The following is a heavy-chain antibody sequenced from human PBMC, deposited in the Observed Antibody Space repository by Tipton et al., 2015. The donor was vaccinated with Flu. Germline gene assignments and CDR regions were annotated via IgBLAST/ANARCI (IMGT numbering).Heavy chain of an antibody. V-gene: IGHV4-38-2*01. J-gene: IGHJ5*02. CDR2: IRRSGHT. CDR3: AGRDYSNYVSEPKSWFDP. Sequence: TLSLTCSVSGDSIGSACYWGWIRQPPGKGLEWIGNIRRSGHTYHNPSLRSRVTMSVDTSKNQFSLKLTSVTAADTAVYYCAGRDYSNYVSEPKSWFDPWGQGTLVTVSS. D-gene: IGHD4-11*01. CDR1: GDSIGSACY.